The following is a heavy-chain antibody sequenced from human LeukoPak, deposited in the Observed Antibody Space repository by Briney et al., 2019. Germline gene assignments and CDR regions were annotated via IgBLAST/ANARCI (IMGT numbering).Heavy chain of an antibody. CDR2: IYHSGST. CDR1: GGSISSSNW. Sequence: PSGTLSLTCAVSGGSISSSNWWSWVRQPPGKGLEWIGEIYHSGSTNYNPSLKSRVTISVDTSKNQFSLKLSSVTAADTAVYYCARDAVVVPAAPRTYYYYGMDVWGQGTTVTVSS. J-gene: IGHJ6*02. V-gene: IGHV4-4*02. D-gene: IGHD2-2*01. CDR3: ARDAVVVPAAPRTYYYYGMDV.